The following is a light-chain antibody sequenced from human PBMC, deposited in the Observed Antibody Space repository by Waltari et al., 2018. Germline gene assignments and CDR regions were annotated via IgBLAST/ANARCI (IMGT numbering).Light chain of an antibody. CDR3: QVWDSGTDHLV. CDR1: YIGSKR. Sequence: SYVVTQPPSVSVAPGETATITCGGTYIGSKRVHWYQLKPGQAPIPVIQYHNDRPSGIPERFSGANSGNTATLTITRVEAGDEADYCCQVWDSGTDHLVFGGGTKLTVL. CDR2: YHN. J-gene: IGLJ2*01. V-gene: IGLV3-21*04.